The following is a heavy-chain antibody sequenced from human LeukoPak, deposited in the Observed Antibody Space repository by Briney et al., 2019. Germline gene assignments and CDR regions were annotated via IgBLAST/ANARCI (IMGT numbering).Heavy chain of an antibody. CDR1: GFTVSSNY. Sequence: GGSLRLSCAASGFTVSSNYMSWVRQAPGKGLEWVSAISGSGGSTYYADSVKGRFTISRDNSKNTRYLQMNSLRAEDTAVYYCANLYSSGWYHFDYWGQGTLVTVSS. D-gene: IGHD6-19*01. V-gene: IGHV3-23*01. J-gene: IGHJ4*02. CDR2: ISGSGGST. CDR3: ANLYSSGWYHFDY.